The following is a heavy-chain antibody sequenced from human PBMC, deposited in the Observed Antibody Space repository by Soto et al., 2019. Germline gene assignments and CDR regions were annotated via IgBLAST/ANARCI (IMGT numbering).Heavy chain of an antibody. CDR1: GFTFSDYG. Sequence: QVQLVESGGGVVQPGRSLKLSCAASGFTFSDYGMHWVSQAPGKGLEWVEVIWYDGSEKYYAVSVKGRFTISRDNSKNTLYLQMNSLRSDDTAVYYCARQTLGNIRLRGFDYWGQGALVTVAS. V-gene: IGHV3-33*01. CDR3: ARQTLGNIRLRGFDY. D-gene: IGHD3-16*01. J-gene: IGHJ4*02. CDR2: IWYDGSEK.